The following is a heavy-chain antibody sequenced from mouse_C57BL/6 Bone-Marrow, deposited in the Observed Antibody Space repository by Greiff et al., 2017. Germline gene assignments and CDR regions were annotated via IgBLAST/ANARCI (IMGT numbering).Heavy chain of an antibody. V-gene: IGHV5-9-1*02. CDR1: GFTFSSYA. CDR2: ISSGGDYI. J-gene: IGHJ2*01. D-gene: IGHD1-1*01. CDR3: TRVYYCGSSYYFDY. Sequence: EVKLMESGEGLVNPGGSLKLSCAASGFTFSSYAMSWVRQTPEKRLEWVAYISSGGDYIYYADTVKGRFTISSDNARNTLYLLMSSLKSEDTAKYYCTRVYYCGSSYYFDYWGQGTTLTVSA.